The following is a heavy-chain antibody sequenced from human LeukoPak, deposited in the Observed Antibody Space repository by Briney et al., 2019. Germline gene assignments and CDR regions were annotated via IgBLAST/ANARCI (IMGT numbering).Heavy chain of an antibody. CDR1: GFMFSSYW. CDR3: ARALIGYGSGSYNDAFDI. Sequence: GGSLRLSCAASGFMFSSYWMSWVRQAPGKGLEWVANIKQDGSEKYYVDSVKGRFTISRDNAKNSLYLQMNSLRAEDTAVYYCARALIGYGSGSYNDAFDIWGQGTMVTVSS. D-gene: IGHD3-10*01. V-gene: IGHV3-7*01. CDR2: IKQDGSEK. J-gene: IGHJ3*02.